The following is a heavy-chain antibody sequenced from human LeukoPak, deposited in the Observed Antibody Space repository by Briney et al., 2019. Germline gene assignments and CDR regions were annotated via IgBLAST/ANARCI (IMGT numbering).Heavy chain of an antibody. CDR2: VNPKSGNA. V-gene: IGHV1-8*01. CDR1: GYTFINYD. D-gene: IGHD5-18*01. CDR3: VRAYSYGPAWFDP. J-gene: IGHJ5*02. Sequence: ASVKVSCKASGYTFINYDINWVRQATGQGLEWMGWVNPKSGNADYAQKFQGRVTMTRNTSISTAYMELSSLRSEDTAVYYCVRAYSYGPAWFDPWGQGTLVTVSS.